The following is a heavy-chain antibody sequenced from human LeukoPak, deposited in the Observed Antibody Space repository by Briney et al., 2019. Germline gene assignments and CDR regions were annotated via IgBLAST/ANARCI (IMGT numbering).Heavy chain of an antibody. Sequence: ASVKVSCKASGYTFTGYYMHWARQAPGQGLEWMGWINPNSGGTNYAQKFQGWVTMTRDTSISTAYMELSRLRSDDTAVYYCARAASIRGGVTLYYFDYWGQGTLVTVSS. D-gene: IGHD3-16*01. CDR1: GYTFTGYY. CDR2: INPNSGGT. CDR3: ARAASIRGGVTLYYFDY. V-gene: IGHV1-2*04. J-gene: IGHJ4*02.